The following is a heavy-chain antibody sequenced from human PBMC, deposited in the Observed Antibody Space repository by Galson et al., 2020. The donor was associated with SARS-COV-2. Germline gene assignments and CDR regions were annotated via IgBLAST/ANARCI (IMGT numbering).Heavy chain of an antibody. D-gene: IGHD3-9*01. CDR3: AHRPDYYYVVTGYYTLNLFDP. CDR2: TYWDDDK. J-gene: IGHJ5*02. CDR1: GFSLSTSGVG. Sequence: SGPTLVKPTQTLTLTSTFTGFSLSTSGVGVDWIRHTPAKALEWLAPTYWDDDKRYSPSLKSRLTISKDTTKNQVVLTMTNMDPVDTATYYCAHRPDYYYVVTGYYTLNLFDPWGQGTLVTVSS. V-gene: IGHV2-5*02.